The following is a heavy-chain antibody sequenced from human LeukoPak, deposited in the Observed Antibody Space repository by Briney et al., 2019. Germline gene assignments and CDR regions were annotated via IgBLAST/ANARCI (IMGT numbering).Heavy chain of an antibody. Sequence: EASVKVSCKASGYTFTTYDINWVRQATGQGLEWMGWMNPNSGNTGYTQKFQGRVTMTRNTSISTAYMELSSLRSEDTAVYYCARGRGSGHKENWFDPWGLGTLVTVSS. J-gene: IGHJ5*02. V-gene: IGHV1-8*01. CDR2: MNPNSGNT. D-gene: IGHD6-19*01. CDR1: GYTFTTYD. CDR3: ARGRGSGHKENWFDP.